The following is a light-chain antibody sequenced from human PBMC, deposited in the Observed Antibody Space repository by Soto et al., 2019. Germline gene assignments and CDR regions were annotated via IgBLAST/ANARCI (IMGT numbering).Light chain of an antibody. CDR1: QSLSSSF. CDR2: GAS. V-gene: IGKV3-20*01. Sequence: IVLTQSPGTLSLSPWERATLSCRASQSLSSSFLAWYQQKPGPAPRLLIYGASSRATGIPDRFSGSGSGTDFTLTVSRLEPEDFAVYYCQQYGSSPFITFGQGTRLEIK. CDR3: QQYGSSPFIT. J-gene: IGKJ5*01.